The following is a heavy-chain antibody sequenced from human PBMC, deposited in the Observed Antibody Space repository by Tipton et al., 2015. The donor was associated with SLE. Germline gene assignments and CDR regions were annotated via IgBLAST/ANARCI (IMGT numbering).Heavy chain of an antibody. V-gene: IGHV4-34*01. Sequence: LRLSCAVYGGSFSGYYWGWIRQPPGKGLEWIGEITHSGNTNYNPSLKSRVTISVDTSKNQFSLKLSSVTAADTAVYYCARGWGSGSPAYWGQGTLVTVSS. D-gene: IGHD3-22*01. CDR2: ITHSGNT. CDR1: GGSFSGYY. CDR3: ARGWGSGSPAY. J-gene: IGHJ4*02.